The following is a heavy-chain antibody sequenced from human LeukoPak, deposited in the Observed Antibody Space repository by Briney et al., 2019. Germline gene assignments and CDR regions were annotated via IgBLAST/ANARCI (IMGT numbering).Heavy chain of an antibody. CDR3: ARGPRFGGSRKNWFDP. V-gene: IGHV1-8*01. J-gene: IGHJ5*02. D-gene: IGHD3-10*01. CDR1: GYTFTSYD. Sequence: ASVKVSCKASGYTFTSYDINWVRQATGQGLEWMGWMNPNSGNTGYAQKFQGGVTMTRNTSISTAYMELSSLRSEDTAVYYCARGPRFGGSRKNWFDPWGQGTLVTVSS. CDR2: MNPNSGNT.